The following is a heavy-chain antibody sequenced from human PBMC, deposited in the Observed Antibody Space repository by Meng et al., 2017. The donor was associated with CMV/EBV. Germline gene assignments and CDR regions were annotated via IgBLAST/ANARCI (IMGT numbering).Heavy chain of an antibody. D-gene: IGHD2-21*01. Sequence: VQLGGSGPGLVTPSESLSLTCTFSGGSIISYYWSWIRQPAGKGLEWIGRIYTSGSTNYNPSLKSRVAMSVDTSKNQFSLKLSSVTAADTAVYYCARGSYYRYVIDYWGQGTLVTVSS. CDR1: GGSIISYY. CDR2: IYTSGST. V-gene: IGHV4-4*07. J-gene: IGHJ4*02. CDR3: ARGSYYRYVIDY.